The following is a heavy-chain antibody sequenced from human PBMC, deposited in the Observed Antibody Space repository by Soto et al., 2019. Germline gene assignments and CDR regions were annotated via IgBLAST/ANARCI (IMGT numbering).Heavy chain of an antibody. CDR1: GFTFSSYW. J-gene: IGHJ5*02. CDR2: IKQDGSEK. CDR3: ARDGGYSSSWVDP. D-gene: IGHD6-13*01. Sequence: GGSLRLSCAASGFTFSSYWMSWVRQAPGKGLEWVANIKQDGSEKYYVDSVKGRFTISRDNAKNSLYLQMNSLRAEDTAVYYCARDGGYSSSWVDPWGQGTLVTVSS. V-gene: IGHV3-7*01.